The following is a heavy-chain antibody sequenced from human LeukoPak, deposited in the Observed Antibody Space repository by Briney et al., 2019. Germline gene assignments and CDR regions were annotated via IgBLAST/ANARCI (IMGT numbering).Heavy chain of an antibody. J-gene: IGHJ6*02. Sequence: ASVKVSCKASGGTFSSYAISWVRQAPGQGLEWMGRIIPIFGIANYAQKFQGRVTITADKPTSTAYMELSSLRSEDTAVYYCARSGSYSSSWYAYYYYGMDVWGQGTTVTVSS. V-gene: IGHV1-69*04. D-gene: IGHD6-13*01. CDR1: GGTFSSYA. CDR3: ARSGSYSSSWYAYYYYGMDV. CDR2: IIPIFGIA.